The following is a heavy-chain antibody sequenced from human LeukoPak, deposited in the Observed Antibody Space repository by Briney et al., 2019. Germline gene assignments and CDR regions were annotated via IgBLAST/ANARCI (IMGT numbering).Heavy chain of an antibody. J-gene: IGHJ3*02. D-gene: IGHD3-10*01. CDR2: IYSGGST. V-gene: IGHV3-53*01. Sequence: GGSLRLSCAASGFSFRDYTLNWVRQAPGKGLEWVSVIYSGGSTYYADSVKGRFTISRDNSKNTLYLQMNSLRAEDTAVYYCAKEGDYYGSGSYRDGFDIWGQGTRATVSS. CDR3: AKEGDYYGSGSYRDGFDI. CDR1: GFSFRDYT.